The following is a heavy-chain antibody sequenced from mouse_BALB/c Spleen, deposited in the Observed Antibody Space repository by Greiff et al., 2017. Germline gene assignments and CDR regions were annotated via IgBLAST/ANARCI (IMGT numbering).Heavy chain of an antibody. V-gene: IGHV2-9*02. Sequence: VTLQESGPGLVAPSQSLSITCTVSGFSLTSYGVHWVRQPPGKGLEWLGVIWAGGSTNYNSALMSRLSISKDNYKSQVCLKMNSLQTDDTAMYYCARESENLYDNQFSYAMDYWGQGTSVTVAS. J-gene: IGHJ4*01. D-gene: IGHD2-3*01. CDR3: ARESENLYDNQFSYAMDY. CDR1: GFSLTSYG. CDR2: IWAGGST.